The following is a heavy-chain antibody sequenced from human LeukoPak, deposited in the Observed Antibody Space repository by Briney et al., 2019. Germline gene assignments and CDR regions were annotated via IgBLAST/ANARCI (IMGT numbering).Heavy chain of an antibody. CDR1: GGSISSSSYY. CDR2: INHSGST. CDR3: ARVHDSSGYWGGSFDY. D-gene: IGHD3-22*01. V-gene: IGHV4-39*07. J-gene: IGHJ4*02. Sequence: PSETLSLTCTVSGGSISSSSYYWGWIRQPPGKGLEWIGEINHSGSTNYNPSLKSRVTISVDTSKNQFSLKLSSVTAADTAVYYCARVHDSSGYWGGSFDYWGQGTLVTVSS.